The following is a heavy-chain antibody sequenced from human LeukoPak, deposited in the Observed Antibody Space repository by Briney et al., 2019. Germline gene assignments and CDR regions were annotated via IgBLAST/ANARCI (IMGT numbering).Heavy chain of an antibody. D-gene: IGHD1-26*01. CDR3: ARGPGPIAGAKNPFDI. CDR1: GFNFSAYA. Sequence: GSLRFSCAASGFNFSAYAMQRVRQGPGKGLEWVAVFLYDGSNKYYADSVKGRFTISGDKSKDTLYLQMKSLRPEDTAVYYCARGPGPIAGAKNPFDIWGQGTMVTVSS. V-gene: IGHV3-30*01. J-gene: IGHJ3*02. CDR2: FLYDGSNK.